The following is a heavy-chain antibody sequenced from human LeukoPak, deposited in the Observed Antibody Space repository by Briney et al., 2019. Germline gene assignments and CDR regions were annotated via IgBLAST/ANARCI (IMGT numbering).Heavy chain of an antibody. CDR1: GGTFSSYA. J-gene: IGHJ4*02. CDR3: ARGSVGIVLMVYGALGY. CDR2: IIPIFGTA. V-gene: IGHV1-69*13. D-gene: IGHD2-8*01. Sequence: SVKVSRKASGGTFSSYAISWVRQAPGQGLEWMGGIIPIFGTANYAQKFQGRVTITADESTSTAYMELSSLRSEDTAVYYCARGSVGIVLMVYGALGYWGQGTLVTVSS.